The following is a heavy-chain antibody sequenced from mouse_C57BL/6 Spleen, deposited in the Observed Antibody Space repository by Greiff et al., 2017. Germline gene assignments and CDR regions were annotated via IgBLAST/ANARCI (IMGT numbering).Heavy chain of an antibody. D-gene: IGHD1-1*01. CDR2: IDPETGGT. J-gene: IGHJ2*01. Sequence: QVQLQQSGAELVRPGASVTLSCKASGYTFTDYEMHWVKQTPVHGLEWIGAIDPETGGTAYNQKFKGKAILTADKSSSTAYMELRSLTSEDSAVYYCTRSSDYYGSSSFDYWGQGTTLTVSS. CDR1: GYTFTDYE. V-gene: IGHV1-15*01. CDR3: TRSSDYYGSSSFDY.